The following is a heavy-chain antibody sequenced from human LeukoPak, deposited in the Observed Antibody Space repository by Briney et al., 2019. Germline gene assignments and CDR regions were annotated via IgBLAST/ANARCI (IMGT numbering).Heavy chain of an antibody. CDR2: IKIKTDGGTA. Sequence: PGGSLRLSCAASGFTFSDAWMSWVRQAPGKGLEWVGRIKIKTDGGTADYAASVKGRFTISRDDSINTLYLQMSSLKTEDTAVYYCAAQGGSGDLRYWGQGTLVTVSS. V-gene: IGHV3-15*01. CDR3: AAQGGSGDLRY. J-gene: IGHJ4*02. D-gene: IGHD4-17*01. CDR1: GFTFSDAW.